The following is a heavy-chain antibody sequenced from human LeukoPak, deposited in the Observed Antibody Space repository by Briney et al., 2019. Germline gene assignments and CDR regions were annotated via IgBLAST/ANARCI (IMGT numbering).Heavy chain of an antibody. J-gene: IGHJ6*02. CDR2: IYYNGNT. D-gene: IGHD6-25*01. CDR3: ARDARFSGTPPFGMDV. Sequence: PSETLSLTCSVSGGSISNGGYYWSWIRQHPGKGLEWIGYIYYNGNTYYNPSLKSRVTISVDTSKSQFSLKVSSVTAADTAVYYCARDARFSGTPPFGMDVWGQGTTVTVSS. CDR1: GGSISNGGYY. V-gene: IGHV4-31*03.